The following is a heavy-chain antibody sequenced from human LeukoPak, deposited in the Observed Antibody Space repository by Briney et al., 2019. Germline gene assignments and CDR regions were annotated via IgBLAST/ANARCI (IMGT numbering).Heavy chain of an antibody. CDR3: ARAQTTVTTFDY. V-gene: IGHV1-2*02. Sequence: GASVKVSCKASGYTFTGYYMHWVRQAPGQGLEWMGWINPNSGGTNYAQRFQGRVTMTRDTSISTAYMELSRLRSDDTAVYYCARAQTTVTTFDYWGQGTLVTVSS. CDR2: INPNSGGT. CDR1: GYTFTGYY. D-gene: IGHD4-17*01. J-gene: IGHJ4*02.